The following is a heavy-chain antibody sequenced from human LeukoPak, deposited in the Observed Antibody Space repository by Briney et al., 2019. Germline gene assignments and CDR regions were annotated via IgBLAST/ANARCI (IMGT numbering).Heavy chain of an antibody. J-gene: IGHJ3*02. CDR2: ISSSSSYI. V-gene: IGHV3-21*04. CDR1: GFTFSSYS. Sequence: GGSLRLSCAASGFTFSSYSMNWVRQAPGKGLEWVSSISSSSSYIYYADSVKGRFTISRDNAKNSLYLQMNSLRAEDTAVYYCARATEGYCTNGVCPDAFDIWGQGTMVTVSS. CDR3: ARATEGYCTNGVCPDAFDI. D-gene: IGHD2-8*01.